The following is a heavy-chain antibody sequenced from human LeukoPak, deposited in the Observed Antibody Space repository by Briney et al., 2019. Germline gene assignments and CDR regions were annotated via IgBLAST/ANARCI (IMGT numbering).Heavy chain of an antibody. D-gene: IGHD6-13*01. CDR2: IKQDGSEK. CDR1: GFTFSDYW. CDR3: ARVTHNIAAAGPNFDY. Sequence: PGGSLRLSCAASGFTFSDYWMSWVRQAPGKGLEWVANIKQDGSEKYYLDSVKGRFTISRDNANNSLYLQMNSLRAEDTAVYYCARVTHNIAAAGPNFDYWGQGTLVTVSS. V-gene: IGHV3-7*01. J-gene: IGHJ4*02.